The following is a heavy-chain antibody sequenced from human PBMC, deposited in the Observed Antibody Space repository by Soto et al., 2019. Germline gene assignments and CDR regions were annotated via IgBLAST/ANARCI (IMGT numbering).Heavy chain of an antibody. D-gene: IGHD2-21*01. CDR3: ARIPSP. J-gene: IGHJ5*02. Sequence: SETLSLTCAVSGGSISSGGYSWSWIRQPPGKVLEWVVYIYHSGSTYYNPSLKSRVTISVDRSNNQFSLKLSSVTASYTAVYYSARIPSPWGQGTLVTVSS. CDR1: GGSISSGGYS. CDR2: IYHSGST. V-gene: IGHV4-30-2*01.